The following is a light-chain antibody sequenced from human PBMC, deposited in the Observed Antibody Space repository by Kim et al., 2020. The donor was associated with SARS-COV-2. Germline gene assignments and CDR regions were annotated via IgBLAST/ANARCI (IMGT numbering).Light chain of an antibody. CDR2: DVS. J-gene: IGLJ1*01. Sequence: QSITISCTGTSSDVGNYNYVSWYQQHPGKAPKLIISDVSNRPSGVSNRFSGSKSGNTASLTISGLQAEDEADYYCSSYTRSTISYVFGTGTKVTVL. V-gene: IGLV2-14*03. CDR1: SSDVGNYNY. CDR3: SSYTRSTISYV.